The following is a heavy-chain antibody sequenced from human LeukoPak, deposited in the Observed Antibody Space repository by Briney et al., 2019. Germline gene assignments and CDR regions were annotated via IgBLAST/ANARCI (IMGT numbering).Heavy chain of an antibody. Sequence: SVKVSCKASGGTFSSFAISWVRQAPGQGLEWMGRIIPILDTANYAQNFQGRVTITADKSTSTVYMEVSSLRSEDTAVYYCASREYDSSGYYLYYFDYWGQGTLVTVSS. CDR3: ASREYDSSGYYLYYFDY. CDR1: GGTFSSFA. D-gene: IGHD3-22*01. V-gene: IGHV1-69*04. J-gene: IGHJ4*02. CDR2: IIPILDTA.